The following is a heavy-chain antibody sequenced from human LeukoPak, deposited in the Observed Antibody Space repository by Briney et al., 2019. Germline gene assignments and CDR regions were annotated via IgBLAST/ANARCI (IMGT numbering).Heavy chain of an antibody. J-gene: IGHJ4*02. CDR1: GYSFTSYW. CDR3: ARLLRNIAAAVYYFDY. CDR2: IYPGDSDT. D-gene: IGHD6-13*01. Sequence: GESLKISCKGSGYSFTSYWIGWVRQMPGKGLEWMGIIYPGDSDTRYGPSFQGQVTISADKSISTAYLQWSSLKASDTAMYYCARLLRNIAAAVYYFDYWGQGTLVTVSS. V-gene: IGHV5-51*01.